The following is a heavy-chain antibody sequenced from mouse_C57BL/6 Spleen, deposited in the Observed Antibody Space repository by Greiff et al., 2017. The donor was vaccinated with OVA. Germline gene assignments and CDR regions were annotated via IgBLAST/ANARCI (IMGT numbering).Heavy chain of an antibody. CDR2: ISSGSSTI. V-gene: IGHV5-17*01. CDR1: GFTFSDYG. Sequence: EVKLMESGGGLVKPGGSLKLSCAASGFTFSDYGMHWVRQAPEKGLEWVAYISSGSSTIYYADTVKGRFTISRDNAKNTLFLQMTSLRSEDTAMYYCFAYYSNYEDAMDYWGQGTSVTVSS. J-gene: IGHJ4*01. D-gene: IGHD2-5*01. CDR3: FAYYSNYEDAMDY.